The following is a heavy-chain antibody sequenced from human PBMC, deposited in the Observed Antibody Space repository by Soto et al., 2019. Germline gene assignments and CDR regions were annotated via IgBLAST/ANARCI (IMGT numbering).Heavy chain of an antibody. D-gene: IGHD2-2*01. Sequence: GGSLRHSCAASGFTFSSYTMHWVRQAPGKGLEWVAFISYDGSNKYYADSVKGRFTISRDNSKNTLYLQMNSLRAEDTAVYYCARNLTSRWAYFDYSGQGTLGTVSS. V-gene: IGHV3-30-3*01. CDR3: ARNLTSRWAYFDY. CDR2: ISYDGSNK. J-gene: IGHJ4*02. CDR1: GFTFSSYT.